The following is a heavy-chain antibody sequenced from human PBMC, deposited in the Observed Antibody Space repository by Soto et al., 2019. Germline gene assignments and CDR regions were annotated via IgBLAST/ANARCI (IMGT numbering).Heavy chain of an antibody. V-gene: IGHV3-23*01. CDR1: GFTFSSYA. CDR2: ISGSGGST. D-gene: IGHD5-12*01. CDR3: AKDPTVATTAIDY. Sequence: VVSQILSWAASGFTFSSYAMSWVRQDPGKGLEWVSAISGSGGSTYYADSVKGRFTISRDNSKNTLYLQMNSLRAEDTAVYYCAKDPTVATTAIDYWGQGTLVTVSS. J-gene: IGHJ4*02.